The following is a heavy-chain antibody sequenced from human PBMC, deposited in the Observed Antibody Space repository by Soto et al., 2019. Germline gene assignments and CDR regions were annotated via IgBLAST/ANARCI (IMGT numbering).Heavy chain of an antibody. J-gene: IGHJ5*02. D-gene: IGHD2-15*01. Sequence: QVQLRESGPGLVRPSETLSLTCTVSGGSISSGQDYWRWIRQRPGKGLEWIGYIHHNGNTDYNPSPQSRLMISVDTSKNQFSMNLRSVTAADTAVYYCATTGDYCSGGNSYLRVWFDPWGPGILVTVSS. CDR3: ATTGDYCSGGNSYLRVWFDP. CDR2: IHHNGNT. V-gene: IGHV4-31*03. CDR1: GGSISSGQDY.